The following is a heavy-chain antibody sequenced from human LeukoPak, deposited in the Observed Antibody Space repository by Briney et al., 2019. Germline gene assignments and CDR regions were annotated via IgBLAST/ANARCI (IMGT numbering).Heavy chain of an antibody. D-gene: IGHD3-10*01. V-gene: IGHV3-21*06. CDR3: ARDYYGSGIDY. CDR2: ISSSSTYI. CDR1: RFTFSNYN. Sequence: SGGSLRLSCAASRFTFSNYNMNWVRQAPGKGLEWVSFISSSSTYIYYADSLKGRFTISRDNAKNSLYLQMNSLRAEDTAVYYCARDYYGSGIDYWGQGTLVTVSS. J-gene: IGHJ4*02.